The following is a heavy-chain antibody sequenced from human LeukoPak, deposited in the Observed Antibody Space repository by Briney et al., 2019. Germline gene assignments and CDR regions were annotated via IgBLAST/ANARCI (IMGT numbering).Heavy chain of an antibody. V-gene: IGHV1-2*02. CDR1: GYTFTSYG. CDR3: ARDLTYASSGYYPRGGVDY. Sequence: ASVKVACKPSGYTFTSYGISWVRQPPGQGLGWMGWINPNSGGTNYAQKFQGRVTMTRDTSISTAYMELSSLRSEDTAVYYCARDLTYASSGYYPRGGVDYWGQGTLVTVSS. J-gene: IGHJ4*02. D-gene: IGHD3-22*01. CDR2: INPNSGGT.